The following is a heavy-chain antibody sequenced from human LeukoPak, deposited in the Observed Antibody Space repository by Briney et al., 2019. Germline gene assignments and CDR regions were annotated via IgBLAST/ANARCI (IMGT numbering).Heavy chain of an antibody. CDR2: IWYDGSNK. V-gene: IGHV3-33*01. CDR1: GFTFSSYG. J-gene: IGHJ6*02. Sequence: PGRSLRLSCAASGFTFSSYGMHWVRQAPGKGLEWVAVIWYDGSNKYYADSVKGRFTISRDNSKNTLYLQMNSLRAEDTAVYYCARDIVAVAGTRRYYYYYGMDVWGQGTTVTVSS. D-gene: IGHD6-19*01. CDR3: ARDIVAVAGTRRYYYYYGMDV.